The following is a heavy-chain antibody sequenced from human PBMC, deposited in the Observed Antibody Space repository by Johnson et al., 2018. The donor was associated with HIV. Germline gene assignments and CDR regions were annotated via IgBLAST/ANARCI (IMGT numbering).Heavy chain of an antibody. CDR3: AARYSGYADAAFDI. D-gene: IGHD5-12*01. CDR2: MYSGGST. V-gene: IGHV3-66*01. CDR1: GFTVSGNY. Sequence: VQLVESGGGLVQPGGSLRLSCVASGFTVSGNYMSWVRQAPGKGLEWVAVMYSGGSTYYADSVTGRFTISRDNSRNTLYLQMNSLRAEDTALYYCAARYSGYADAAFDIWGQGTMVTVSS. J-gene: IGHJ3*02.